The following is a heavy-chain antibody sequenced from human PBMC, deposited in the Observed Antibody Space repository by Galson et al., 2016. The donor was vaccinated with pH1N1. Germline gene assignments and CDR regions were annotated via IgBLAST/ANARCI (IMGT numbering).Heavy chain of an antibody. J-gene: IGHJ6*02. V-gene: IGHV3-48*01. CDR3: ARVNHYYYYGMDV. D-gene: IGHD1-14*01. CDR1: GFTFSSYS. CDR2: ISSSSSTI. Sequence: SLRLSCAASGFTFSSYSMNWVRQAPGKGLEWVSYISSSSSTIYYADSVKGRFTIFRDNAKNSLYLQMNSLRAEDTAVYYCARVNHYYYYGMDVWGQGTTVTVSS.